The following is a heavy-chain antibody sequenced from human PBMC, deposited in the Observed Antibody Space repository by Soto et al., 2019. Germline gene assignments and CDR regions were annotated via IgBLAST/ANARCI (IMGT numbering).Heavy chain of an antibody. CDR2: INYDGYS. CDR3: ARRGFGPLHGLVDV. CDR1: GGSITNYY. D-gene: IGHD3-10*01. J-gene: IGHJ6*02. Sequence: QVQLQESGPGLVKPSETLSLTCTVSGGSITNYYCSWFRQPPGKGLEWIGYINYDGYSAYNLSLMRRVTLPMDASKTQFSLMLESVTATDTAVYYCARRGFGPLHGLVDVWGPGTTVIVSS. V-gene: IGHV4-59*08.